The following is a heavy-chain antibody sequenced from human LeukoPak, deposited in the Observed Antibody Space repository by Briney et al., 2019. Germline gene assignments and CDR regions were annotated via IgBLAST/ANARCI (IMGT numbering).Heavy chain of an antibody. Sequence: GWSLRLSCAASGFTFSSYWMSWVRQAPGKGLEWVSSISTSRLYIYYADSVKGRFTISRDNAKNSLYLQMSSLRAEDTAVYYCARGSENVVVMAATLDYWGQGTLVTVSS. J-gene: IGHJ4*02. V-gene: IGHV3-21*01. CDR2: ISTSRLYI. CDR1: GFTFSSYW. D-gene: IGHD2-21*01. CDR3: ARGSENVVVMAATLDY.